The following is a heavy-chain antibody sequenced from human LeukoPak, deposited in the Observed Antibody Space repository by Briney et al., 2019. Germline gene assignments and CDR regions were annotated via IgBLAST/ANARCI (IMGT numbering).Heavy chain of an antibody. Sequence: KVSCTASGYTFTTYHMHWVRHMPGKGLEWRGRIDPGASYTNYSPSFQGHVTISADKSITTAYLQWSSLKASDTAMYYCATRPISSKDSSGWYPSFDYWGQGTLVTVSS. J-gene: IGHJ4*02. D-gene: IGHD6-19*01. CDR1: GYTFTTYH. V-gene: IGHV5-10-1*01. CDR2: IDPGASYT. CDR3: ATRPISSKDSSGWYPSFDY.